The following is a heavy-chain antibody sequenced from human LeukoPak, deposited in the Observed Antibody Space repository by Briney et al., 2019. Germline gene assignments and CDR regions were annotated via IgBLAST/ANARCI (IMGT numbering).Heavy chain of an antibody. D-gene: IGHD1-7*01. Sequence: GASVKVSCKASGFTFTSSAISWVRQAPGQGLEWMGGIIPIFGTANYAQKFQGRVTITADESTSTAYMELSSLRSEDTAVYYCARVTGTSPFDIWGQGTMVTVSS. CDR2: IIPIFGTA. CDR1: GFTFTSSA. V-gene: IGHV1-69*13. CDR3: ARVTGTSPFDI. J-gene: IGHJ3*02.